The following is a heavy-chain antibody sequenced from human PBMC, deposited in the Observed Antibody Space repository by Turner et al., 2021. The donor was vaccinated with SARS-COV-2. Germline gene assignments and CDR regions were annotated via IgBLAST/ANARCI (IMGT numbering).Heavy chain of an antibody. Sequence: EVQLVESGGGLVKPGGSLSLSCAASGFTFSSYSMNWVRQAPGKGLEWVSSISSRISYIYYADSVKGRFTISRDNAKNSLYLQMISLRAEETAVYYCARGDDFWSGYSNYGMDVWGQGTTVTVSS. D-gene: IGHD3-3*01. J-gene: IGHJ6*02. V-gene: IGHV3-21*01. CDR1: GFTFSSYS. CDR2: ISSRISYI. CDR3: ARGDDFWSGYSNYGMDV.